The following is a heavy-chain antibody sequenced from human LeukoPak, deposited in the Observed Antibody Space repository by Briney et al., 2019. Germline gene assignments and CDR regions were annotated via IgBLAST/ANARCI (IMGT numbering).Heavy chain of an antibody. V-gene: IGHV1-2*02. CDR1: GYTFTDYY. Sequence: ASVTFSFTTSGYTFTDYYMPWVRQAPGQGLEWMGWINPSDGDTKSARKFPGRVTMTRDTSISTAYLELSRLTSDDAAIYYCARDRSGADCYSGNAFDIWGQGTMVTVSS. D-gene: IGHD2-21*02. CDR2: INPSDGDT. J-gene: IGHJ3*02. CDR3: ARDRSGADCYSGNAFDI.